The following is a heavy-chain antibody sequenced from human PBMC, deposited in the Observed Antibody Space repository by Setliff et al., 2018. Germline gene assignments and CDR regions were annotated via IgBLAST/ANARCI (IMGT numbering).Heavy chain of an antibody. D-gene: IGHD2-8*01. CDR3: LRLVRYCTKIACHATSGDEV. CDR1: GYTLSNSI. Sequence: ASVKVSCKASGYTLSNSILSWVRQAPGQGLEWVGWISVYNGKTYFAQKFQDRITLTTDTSTKTGYLELRGLRSDDTAVYYCLRLVRYCTKIACHATSGDEVWGLGTLVNVSS. V-gene: IGHV1-18*01. CDR2: ISVYNGKT. J-gene: IGHJ4*02.